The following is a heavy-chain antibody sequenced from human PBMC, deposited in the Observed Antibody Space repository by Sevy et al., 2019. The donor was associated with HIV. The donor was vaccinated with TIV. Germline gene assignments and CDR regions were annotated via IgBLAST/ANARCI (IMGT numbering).Heavy chain of an antibody. CDR1: GFIFSTYA. CDR3: ARETVSGYNL. V-gene: IGHV3-53*01. D-gene: IGHD5-12*01. J-gene: IGHJ4*01. Sequence: GGSLRLSCAGSGFIFSTYAMTWVRQAPGKGLEWVSAIYAGGNTYYAYSVKVRFTISRDNSKNTVYLQMNSLRAEDTAVYYCARETVSGYNLWGHGTLVTVSS. CDR2: IYAGGNT.